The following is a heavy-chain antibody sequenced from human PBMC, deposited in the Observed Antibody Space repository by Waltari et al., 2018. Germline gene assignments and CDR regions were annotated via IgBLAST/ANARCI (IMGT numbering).Heavy chain of an antibody. V-gene: IGHV4-34*01. CDR3: ARLEDCTGPGGNCYSGDVFALDV. CDR2: INHVPNR. D-gene: IGHD2-8*02. J-gene: IGHJ6*02. CDR1: GGPLSGYY. Sequence: QVHLQQWGAGASQPLDTLPLTCAVFGGPLSGYYWGWICKPPRQGLEWIGEINHVPNRNYNPTLKSRVTMSVDTSKNQFSLKLSSVTAADTGIYYCARLEDCTGPGGNCYSGDVFALDVWGQGTMVTVSS.